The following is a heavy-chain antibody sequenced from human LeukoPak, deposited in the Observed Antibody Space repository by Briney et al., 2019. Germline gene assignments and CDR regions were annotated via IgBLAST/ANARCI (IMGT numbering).Heavy chain of an antibody. J-gene: IGHJ4*02. D-gene: IGHD4-11*01. CDR2: IYYSGST. CDR1: GGSISSSSYY. Sequence: SETLSLTCTVSGGSISSSSYYWGWIRQPPGKGLEWIGSIYYSGSTYYNPSLKSRVTISVDTSKNQFSLKLSSVTAADTAVYYCARRTDSNYVGTFIDYWGQGTLVTVSS. V-gene: IGHV4-39*01. CDR3: ARRTDSNYVGTFIDY.